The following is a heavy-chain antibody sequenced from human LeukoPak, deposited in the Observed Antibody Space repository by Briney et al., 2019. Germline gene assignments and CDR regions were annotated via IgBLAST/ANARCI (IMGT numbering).Heavy chain of an antibody. CDR3: ARVSLRSSSYYYYYYMDV. CDR2: IISIFGTA. D-gene: IGHD6-6*01. V-gene: IGHV1-69*06. Sequence: SVKVSCKASGGTFSSYAISWVRQAPGQGLEWMGGIISIFGTANYAQKFQGRVTITADKSTSTAYMELSSLRSEDTAVYYCARVSLRSSSYYYYYYMDVWGKGTTVTVSS. CDR1: GGTFSSYA. J-gene: IGHJ6*03.